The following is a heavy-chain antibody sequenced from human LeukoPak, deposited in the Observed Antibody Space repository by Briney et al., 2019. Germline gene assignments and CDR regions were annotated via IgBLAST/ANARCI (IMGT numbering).Heavy chain of an antibody. J-gene: IGHJ4*02. CDR3: ARGFGDYGGNAFDY. D-gene: IGHD4-23*01. V-gene: IGHV3-30-3*01. CDR2: ISYDGSNK. CDR1: GFTFSSYA. Sequence: PGGSLRLSCAASGFTFSSYAMHWVRQAPGKGLEWVAVISYDGSNKYYADSVKGRFTISRDNSKNTLYLQMNSLRAEDTAVYYCARGFGDYGGNAFDYWGQGTLVTVSS.